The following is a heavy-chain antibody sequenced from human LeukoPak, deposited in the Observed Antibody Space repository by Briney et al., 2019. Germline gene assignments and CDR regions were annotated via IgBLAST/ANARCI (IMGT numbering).Heavy chain of an antibody. CDR3: AKDLRNWFDP. CDR2: IRYDGSNK. CDR1: GFTFNGYG. J-gene: IGHJ5*02. V-gene: IGHV3-30*02. Sequence: PGGSLRLSCAASGFTFNGYGMHWVRQAPGKGLEWVAFIRYDGSNKYYADSVKGRFTISRDNSKNTLYLQMNSLRAEDTAVYYCAKDLRNWFDPWGQGTLVTVSS. D-gene: IGHD3-9*01.